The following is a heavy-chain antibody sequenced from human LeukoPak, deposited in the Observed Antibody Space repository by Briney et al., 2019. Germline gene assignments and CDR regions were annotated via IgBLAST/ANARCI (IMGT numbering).Heavy chain of an antibody. CDR3: ARHPRFIAVAVIDY. Sequence: GGSLRLSCAASGFTFSDYYMSWIRQAPGKGLEWVSYISSSGSIIYYADSVKGRFTISRDNAKNSLYLQMNSLRAEDTAVYYCARHPRFIAVAVIDYWGQGTLVTVSS. CDR2: ISSSGSII. V-gene: IGHV3-11*01. J-gene: IGHJ4*02. CDR1: GFTFSDYY. D-gene: IGHD6-19*01.